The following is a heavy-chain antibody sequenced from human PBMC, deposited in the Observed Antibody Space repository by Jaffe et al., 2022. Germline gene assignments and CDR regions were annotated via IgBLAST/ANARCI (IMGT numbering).Heavy chain of an antibody. CDR3: ARDQGEDSSSDYYYYYMDV. CDR2: IYYSGST. D-gene: IGHD6-13*01. CDR1: GGSISSYY. Sequence: QVQLQESGPGLVKPSETLSLTCTVSGGSISSYYWSWIRQPPGKGLEWIGYIYYSGSTNYNPSLKSRVTISVDTSKNQFSLKLSSVTAADTAVYYCARDQGEDSSSDYYYYYMDVWGKGTTVTVSS. V-gene: IGHV4-59*01. J-gene: IGHJ6*03.